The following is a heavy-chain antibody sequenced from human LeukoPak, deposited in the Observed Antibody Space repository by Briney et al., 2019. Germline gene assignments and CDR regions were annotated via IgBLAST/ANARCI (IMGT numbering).Heavy chain of an antibody. CDR1: GYSISSGYY. J-gene: IGHJ4*02. CDR2: IYHSGNT. V-gene: IGHV4-38-2*02. D-gene: IGHD6-13*01. Sequence: PSETQSLTCTVSGYSISSGYYWGWIRRPPGKGLEWIGRIYHSGNTYYNQALKSRVTISVDTSKNQFSLKLSSVTAADTAVYYCARQGIAADTRIDYWGQGTLVTVSS. CDR3: ARQGIAADTRIDY.